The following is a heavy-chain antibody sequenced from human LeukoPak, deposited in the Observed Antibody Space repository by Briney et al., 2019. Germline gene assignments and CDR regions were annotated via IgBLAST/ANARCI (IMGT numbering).Heavy chain of an antibody. V-gene: IGHV1-2*02. Sequence: GASVKVSCKASGYTFTSYAMNWVRQAPGQGLEWMGWINPNSGGTNYAQKFQGRVTMTRDTSISTAYMELSRLRSDDTAVYYCARDEGDTMDYWGQGTLVTVSS. J-gene: IGHJ4*02. CDR1: GYTFTSYA. CDR2: INPNSGGT. D-gene: IGHD1-26*01. CDR3: ARDEGDTMDY.